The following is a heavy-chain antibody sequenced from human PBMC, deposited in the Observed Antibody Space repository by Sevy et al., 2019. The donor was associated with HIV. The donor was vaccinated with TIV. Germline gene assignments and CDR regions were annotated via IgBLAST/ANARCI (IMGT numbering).Heavy chain of an antibody. D-gene: IGHD2-21*02. Sequence: GGSLRLSCAASGFMLSDYDMHWVRQAPGKGLEWVAVMSHDGNYKNHADSVKVRFTISRDNFKNTLYLQMNSLRVEDTAVYFCARLFSCGGDCYYLDYWGQGTPVTVSS. CDR3: ARLFSCGGDCYYLDY. V-gene: IGHV3-30*04. CDR2: MSHDGNYK. J-gene: IGHJ4*02. CDR1: GFMLSDYD.